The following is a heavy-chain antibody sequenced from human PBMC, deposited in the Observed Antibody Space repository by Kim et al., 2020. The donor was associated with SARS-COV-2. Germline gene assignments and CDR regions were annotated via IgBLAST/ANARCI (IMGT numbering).Heavy chain of an antibody. D-gene: IGHD3-22*01. J-gene: IGHJ4*02. CDR3: AEGRRTYSDGSCYFAY. V-gene: IGHV3-23*01. Sequence: VKGLFTTGRDNSKNTLYLQMNSLRAEDTAVYFCAEGRRTYSDGSCYFAYWGQGTLVTVSS.